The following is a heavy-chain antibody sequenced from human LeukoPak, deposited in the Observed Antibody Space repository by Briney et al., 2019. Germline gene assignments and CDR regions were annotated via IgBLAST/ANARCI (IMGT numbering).Heavy chain of an antibody. V-gene: IGHV6-1*01. D-gene: IGHD1-26*01. CDR3: ARGGTLVGANTFDY. CDR1: GDTLSSNSAA. CDR2: TYYRSKLYN. Sequence: SQTLSLTCALSGDTLSSNSAAWNWIRQSPSRGLEGLARTYYRSKLYNDYAVSVKSRITINPDTSKNQFSLQLNSVTPEDTAVYYCARGGTLVGANTFDYWGQGTLVTVSS. J-gene: IGHJ4*02.